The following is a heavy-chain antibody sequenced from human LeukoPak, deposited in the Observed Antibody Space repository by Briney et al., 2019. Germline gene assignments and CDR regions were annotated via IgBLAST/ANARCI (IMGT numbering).Heavy chain of an antibody. CDR1: GFTFSEFR. V-gene: IGHV3-7*01. CDR2: IKEDGSEK. D-gene: IGHD1-26*01. CDR3: ARVAGALNH. J-gene: IGHJ5*02. Sequence: GGSLRLSCAASGFTFSEFRMSWVRQAPGKGLECVANIKEDGSEKNYVDSVKGRFTISRDNAKNALYLQMNSLRAEDTATYYCARVAGALNHWGQGTVVAVSS.